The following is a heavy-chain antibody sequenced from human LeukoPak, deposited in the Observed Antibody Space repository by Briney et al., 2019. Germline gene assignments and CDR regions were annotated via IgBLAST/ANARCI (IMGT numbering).Heavy chain of an antibody. D-gene: IGHD4-11*01. Sequence: GGSLRLSCVASGFTFSSSWMAWVRQAPGKGLQWVANINHDGSVKNYVGSVKGRFAISRENAQNSFYLQMNSLETDDTAVYYCAKDSYSKGDYWGQGTLVTVSS. CDR1: GFTFSSSW. CDR2: INHDGSVK. J-gene: IGHJ4*02. CDR3: AKDSYSKGDY. V-gene: IGHV3-7*01.